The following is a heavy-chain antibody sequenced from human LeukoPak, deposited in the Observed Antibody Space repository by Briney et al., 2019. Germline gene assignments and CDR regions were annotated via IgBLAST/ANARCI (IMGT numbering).Heavy chain of an antibody. D-gene: IGHD3-10*01. V-gene: IGHV4-4*07. J-gene: IGHJ4*02. CDR2: IYTSGST. CDR3: AEYGSGSSDPAFDY. CDR1: GGSISSYY. Sequence: PSETLSLTCTVSGGSISSYYWSWIRQPAGKGLEWIGRIYTSGSTNYNPSLKSRVTMSVDTSKNQFSLKLSSVTAADTAVYYCAEYGSGSSDPAFDYWGQGTLVTVSS.